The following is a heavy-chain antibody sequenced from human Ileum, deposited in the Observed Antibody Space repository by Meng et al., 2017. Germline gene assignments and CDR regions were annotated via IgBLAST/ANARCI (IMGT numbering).Heavy chain of an antibody. J-gene: IGHJ4*02. Sequence: VQLVESGGGLVQLGGSLRLSYAASGFTFSNYWMHWVRQTPGKGLVWVSRINEDGRVTNYADSVEGRFTVSRDNAKNTLYLQMNSLRVEDTGIYYCARINYVEDSWGQGTLVTVSS. CDR1: GFTFSNYW. D-gene: IGHD3-16*01. CDR3: ARINYVEDS. V-gene: IGHV3-74*01. CDR2: INEDGRVT.